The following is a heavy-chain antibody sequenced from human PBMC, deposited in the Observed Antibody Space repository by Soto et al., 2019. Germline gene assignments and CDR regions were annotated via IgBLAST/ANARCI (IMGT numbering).Heavy chain of an antibody. Sequence: QVQLVQSGAEVKKPGSSVKVSCKASGGTFSSYAISWVRQAPGQGLEWMGGIIPIFGTANYAQKFQGRVTITADESTSTAYMELSSLRSGDTAVYYCASGPSPGITIFGVVTHGYYGMDVWGQGTTVTVSS. CDR2: IIPIFGTA. CDR1: GGTFSSYA. J-gene: IGHJ6*02. D-gene: IGHD3-3*01. V-gene: IGHV1-69*01. CDR3: ASGPSPGITIFGVVTHGYYGMDV.